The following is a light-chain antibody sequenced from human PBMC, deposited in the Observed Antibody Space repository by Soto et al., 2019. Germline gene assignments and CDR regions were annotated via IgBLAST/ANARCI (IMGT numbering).Light chain of an antibody. CDR1: SGDVGGYNY. CDR3: SSYAGSNNYV. Sequence: QSALTQPPSASGSPGQSVSISCTGTSGDVGGYNYVSWYQQHPGKAPKLMIYEVSKRPSGVPDRFSGSKSGNTASLTVSGLKTEDEADYYCSSYAGSNNYVFGTGTQLTVL. J-gene: IGLJ1*01. CDR2: EVS. V-gene: IGLV2-8*01.